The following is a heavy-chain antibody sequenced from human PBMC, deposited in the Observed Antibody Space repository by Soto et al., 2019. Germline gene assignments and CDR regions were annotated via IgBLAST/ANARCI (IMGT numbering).Heavy chain of an antibody. CDR2: MSHSGGT. J-gene: IGHJ3*02. CDR3: ARVERGTATTVVDAFDI. V-gene: IGHV4-34*01. D-gene: IGHD1-1*01. CDR1: GGFVSSGSYY. Sequence: QVQLQQWGAGLLKPSETLSLTCAVYGGFVSSGSYYWSWIRQPPGKGLEWIGEMSHSGGTHFNPFLKSRVTISVVTSKNQFSRKMSSVTAADTALYYCARVERGTATTVVDAFDIWGPGTMVTVSS.